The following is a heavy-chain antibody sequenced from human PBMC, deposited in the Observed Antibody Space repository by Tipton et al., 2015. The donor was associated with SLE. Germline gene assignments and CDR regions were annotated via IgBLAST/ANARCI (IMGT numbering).Heavy chain of an antibody. CDR2: IYYSGST. CDR3: ARGPYCYMDV. CDR1: NGSISSSPYY. V-gene: IGHV4-39*07. Sequence: GLVKPSETLSLTCTVSNGSISSSPYYWGWIRQSPGKGLEWVGSIYYSGSTYYNPSLKSRVTISVDTSRNQCSLNLTSVTAADTAVYYCARGPYCYMDVWGKGTTVTVSS. J-gene: IGHJ6*03.